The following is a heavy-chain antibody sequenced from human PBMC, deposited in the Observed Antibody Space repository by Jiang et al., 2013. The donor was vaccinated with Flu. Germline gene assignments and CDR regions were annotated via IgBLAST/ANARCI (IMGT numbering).Heavy chain of an antibody. Sequence: KPTQTLTLTCTFSGFSLNTTGMCVSWIRQPPGKALEWLAIIDWDDDKYYSTSLKTRLTIPKDTSKNQVVLIMTDMDPVDTATYYCARIYDSSGYYFDYWGQGTLVTVSS. CDR3: ARIYDSSGYYFDY. V-gene: IGHV2-70*01. J-gene: IGHJ4*02. CDR1: GFSLNTTGMC. D-gene: IGHD3-22*01. CDR2: IDWDDDK.